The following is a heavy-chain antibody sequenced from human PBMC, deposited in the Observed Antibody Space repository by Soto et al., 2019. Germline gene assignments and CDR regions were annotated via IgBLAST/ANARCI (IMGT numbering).Heavy chain of an antibody. D-gene: IGHD6-19*01. CDR1: GFTFDDYA. V-gene: IGHV3-9*01. CDR3: AKASSGWYMVFGYGFDP. CDR2: ISWNSGSI. J-gene: IGHJ5*02. Sequence: VQLVESGGGLVQPGRSLRLSCAASGFTFDDYAMHWVRQAPGKGLEWVSGISWNSGSIGYADSVKGRFTISRDNAKNSLYLQMNSLRAEDTALYYCAKASSGWYMVFGYGFDPWGQGTLVTVSP.